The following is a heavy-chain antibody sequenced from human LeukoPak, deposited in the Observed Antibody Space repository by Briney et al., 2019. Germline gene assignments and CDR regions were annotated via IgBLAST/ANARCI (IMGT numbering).Heavy chain of an antibody. Sequence: PSETLSLTCTVSGGSINSGGFYWSWIRQHPGKGLEWIGYIYYSGSTYYNPSLKSRVTISVDTSKNQFSLRMSSVTAADTAVYFCARDHGAGPTDYWSQGTLVTVSS. CDR2: IYYSGST. V-gene: IGHV4-31*03. J-gene: IGHJ4*02. CDR3: ARDHGAGPTDY. CDR1: GGSINSGGFY. D-gene: IGHD3-10*01.